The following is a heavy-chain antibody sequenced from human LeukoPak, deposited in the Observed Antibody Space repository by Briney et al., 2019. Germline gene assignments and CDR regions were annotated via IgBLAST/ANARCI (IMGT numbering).Heavy chain of an antibody. CDR1: GFTFTIFE. CDR3: AALYYIKGTY. CDR2: ISASGNIV. Sequence: GGSLRLSCAASGFTFTIFEMNWFRQAPGRGVEWIAYISASGNIVDYAESVKGRFTISRDNSKSSLYLRMNSLRAEDTAVYYCAALYYIKGTYWGQGTLVTVSS. D-gene: IGHD3-10*01. J-gene: IGHJ4*02. V-gene: IGHV3-48*03.